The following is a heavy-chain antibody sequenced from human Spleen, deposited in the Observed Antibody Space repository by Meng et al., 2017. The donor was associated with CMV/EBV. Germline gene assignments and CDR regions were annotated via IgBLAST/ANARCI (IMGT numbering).Heavy chain of an antibody. J-gene: IGHJ4*02. CDR3: AKDYDSSGYYLPYFDY. D-gene: IGHD3-22*01. CDR1: GLTFSDYA. CDR2: ISGSGGST. Sequence: GESLKISCAASGLTFSDYAMSWVRQAPGKGLEWVSAISGSGGSTYYADSVKGRFTISRDNSKNTLYLQMNSLRAEDTAVYYCAKDYDSSGYYLPYFDYWGQGTLVTVSS. V-gene: IGHV3-23*01.